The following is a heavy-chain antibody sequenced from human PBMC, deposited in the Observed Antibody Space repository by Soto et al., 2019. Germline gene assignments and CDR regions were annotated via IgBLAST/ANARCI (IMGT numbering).Heavy chain of an antibody. Sequence: QVQLQQWGAGLLKPSETLSLTCAVYGGSFSGYQWTWIRQTPGKGLEWIGEINDSGNINYNPSLKSGVTILGDTAKKQISLKLSSVPAADTAVYYGARGLILWFGELSRRGGYYYYMDVWGKGTSVTVSS. CDR3: ARGLILWFGELSRRGGYYYYMDV. CDR2: INDSGNI. D-gene: IGHD3-10*01. CDR1: GGSFSGYQ. V-gene: IGHV4-34*01. J-gene: IGHJ6*03.